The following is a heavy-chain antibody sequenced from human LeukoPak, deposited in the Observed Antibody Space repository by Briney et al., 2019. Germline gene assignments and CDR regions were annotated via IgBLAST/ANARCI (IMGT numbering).Heavy chain of an antibody. Sequence: ASVKVSCKASGYTFTGYYMHWVRQAPGQGLEWMGWINPNSGGTNYAQKFQGWVTMTRDTSISTAYMELSRLRSEDTAVYYCATGRRGYCSSTSCYVDWGQGTLVTVSS. CDR3: ATGRRGYCSSTSCYVD. CDR1: GYTFTGYY. J-gene: IGHJ4*02. CDR2: INPNSGGT. D-gene: IGHD2-2*01. V-gene: IGHV1-2*04.